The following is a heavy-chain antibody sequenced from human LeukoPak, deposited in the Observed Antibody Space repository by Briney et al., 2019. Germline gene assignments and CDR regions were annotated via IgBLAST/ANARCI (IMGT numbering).Heavy chain of an antibody. Sequence: SETLSLTCAVYGGSFSGYYWSWIRQPPGKGLEWIGEINHIGSTNYNPSLKSRVTMSVDTSKTQFSLKLSSMTAADTAVYYCARGENWNYGAFDLWGQGTMVTVSS. CDR1: GGSFSGYY. CDR2: INHIGST. CDR3: ARGENWNYGAFDL. D-gene: IGHD1-7*01. V-gene: IGHV4-34*01. J-gene: IGHJ3*01.